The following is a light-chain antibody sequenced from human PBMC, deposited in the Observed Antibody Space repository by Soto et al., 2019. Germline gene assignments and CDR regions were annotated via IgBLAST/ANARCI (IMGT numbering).Light chain of an antibody. CDR1: QSISRS. Sequence: DLQMTQSPSSLSASVGDRVTITCRASQSISRSLNWYQQKPGKAPRLLIYAASSLQNGVPSRFSGSGSGTDFTLTISSLQPEDASISSCQQSYNSPMYTFGQGTTLEIK. J-gene: IGKJ2*01. CDR3: QQSYNSPMYT. V-gene: IGKV1-39*01. CDR2: AAS.